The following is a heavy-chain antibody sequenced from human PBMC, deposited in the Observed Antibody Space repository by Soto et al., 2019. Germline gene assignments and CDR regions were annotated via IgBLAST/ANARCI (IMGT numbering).Heavy chain of an antibody. J-gene: IGHJ6*02. Sequence: GEALQSSEKGCGGRVSSYRRGWVRQIPGKGLEWMGIIYPGDSDTRYSPSFQGQVTISADKSISTAYLQWSSLKASDTAMYYCARWPPPTLSGSYYYGMDVWAQGTTVTVSS. CDR3: ARWPPPTLSGSYYYGMDV. CDR2: IYPGDSDT. CDR1: GGRVSSYR. V-gene: IGHV5-51*01. D-gene: IGHD1-1*01.